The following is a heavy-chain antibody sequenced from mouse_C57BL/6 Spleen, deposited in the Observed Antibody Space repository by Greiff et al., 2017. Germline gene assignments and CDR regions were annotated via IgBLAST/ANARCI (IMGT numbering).Heavy chain of an antibody. CDR3: ARGGYSNPYWYFDV. CDR1: GYTFTDYN. CDR2: INPNNGGT. V-gene: IGHV1-22*01. D-gene: IGHD2-5*01. Sequence: EVQLQQSGPELVKPGASVKMSCKASGYTFTDYNMHWVKQSHGKSLEWIGYINPNNGGTSYNQKFKGKATVTVNKSTSTTYMELRILTSEDSAVYYYARGGYSNPYWYFDVWGTGTTVTVSS. J-gene: IGHJ1*03.